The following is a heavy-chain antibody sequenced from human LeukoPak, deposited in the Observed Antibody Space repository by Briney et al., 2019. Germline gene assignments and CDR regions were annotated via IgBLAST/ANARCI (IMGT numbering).Heavy chain of an antibody. J-gene: IGHJ4*02. CDR2: TYNSGST. D-gene: IGHD3-3*01. CDR1: GGAISSGDYF. CDR3: ARSRVRSFDY. V-gene: IGHV4-30-4*01. Sequence: PSETLSLTCSVSGGAISSGDYFWSWIRQPPGKGLEWIGYTYNSGSTYYNPSLKSRVTISEDTSKNQFSLKLTSVTAADTAVYYCARSRVRSFDYWGQGTLVTVSS.